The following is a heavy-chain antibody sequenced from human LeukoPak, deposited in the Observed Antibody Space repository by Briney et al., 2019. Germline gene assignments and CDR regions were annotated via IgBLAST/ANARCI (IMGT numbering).Heavy chain of an antibody. Sequence: SETLSLTCTVSGGSISSYYWSWIRQPPGKGLEWIGYIYTSGSTNYNPSLKSRVTISVDTSKNQFSLKLSSVTAADTAVCYCARYAVRGYYFDYWGQGTLVTVSS. J-gene: IGHJ4*02. CDR1: GGSISSYY. D-gene: IGHD3-16*01. V-gene: IGHV4-4*09. CDR2: IYTSGST. CDR3: ARYAVRGYYFDY.